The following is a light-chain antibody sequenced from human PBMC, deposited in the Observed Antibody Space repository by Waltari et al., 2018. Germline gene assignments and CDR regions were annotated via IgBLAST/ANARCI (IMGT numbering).Light chain of an antibody. CDR3: ATWDVRLTPRHM. Sequence: QSTLTQPPSVSAAPGQRVTLSCSGPNDNIGLTLVSWSRQFPGAAPQLLINEEDKRPSGIPDRFSASKSGTSATLAITGLQTGDEADYYCATWDVRLTPRHMFGGGTKVTVL. CDR1: NDNIGLTL. V-gene: IGLV1-51*02. CDR2: EED. J-gene: IGLJ3*02.